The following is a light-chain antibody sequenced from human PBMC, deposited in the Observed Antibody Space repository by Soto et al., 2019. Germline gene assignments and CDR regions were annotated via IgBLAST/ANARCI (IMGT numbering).Light chain of an antibody. Sequence: EIVMTQSPATLSVSPGERVTLSCRASQSVSSNLAWYQQKPGQAPRLLIYDASTRATAIPARFSGSGSGTEFTLTISRLQSEDFAVYYCQQYNNWPPIPFGQGTRLEIK. J-gene: IGKJ5*01. CDR1: QSVSSN. CDR2: DAS. CDR3: QQYNNWPPIP. V-gene: IGKV3-15*01.